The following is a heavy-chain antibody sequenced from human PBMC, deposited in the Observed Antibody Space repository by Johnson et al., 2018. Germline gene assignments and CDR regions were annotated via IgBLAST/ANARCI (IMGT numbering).Heavy chain of an antibody. D-gene: IGHD6-19*01. CDR1: GFTFNRYA. CDR3: LRVDSRCWDGAFDI. CDR2: FAGTSVNT. V-gene: IGHV3-23*04. J-gene: IGHJ3*02. Sequence: QLVESGGGLVQPGGSLRLSCAASGFTFNRYAMSWVRQAPGRGLEWVSTFAGTSVNTYYADSVRGRLTISRDNSKNTLFLQMDSLRAEDTAGYYCLRVDSRCWDGAFDIWGQGTMVTVSS.